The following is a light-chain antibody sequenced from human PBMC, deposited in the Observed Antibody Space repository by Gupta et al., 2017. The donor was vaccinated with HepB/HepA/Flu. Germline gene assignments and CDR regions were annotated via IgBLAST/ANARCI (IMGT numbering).Light chain of an antibody. CDR2: AAS. V-gene: IGKV1-12*01. CDR3: QQANGFPFT. CDR1: QGIRSW. Sequence: DIQMTQSPYSVSASVGDRVTITCRASQGIRSWLAWYQENPGKAPKLLIYAASSSHIGVPSRFTGSGSGADFTLTIRSLHPEDFTTYYSQQANGFPFTFGQGTLFDIK. J-gene: IGKJ5*01.